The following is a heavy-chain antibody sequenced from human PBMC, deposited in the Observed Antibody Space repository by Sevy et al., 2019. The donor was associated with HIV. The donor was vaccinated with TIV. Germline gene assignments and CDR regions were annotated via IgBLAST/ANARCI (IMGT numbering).Heavy chain of an antibody. V-gene: IGHV3-43D*04. CDR3: VKDARAWIAVAQFAY. CDR2: ISWDGDNT. J-gene: IGHJ4*02. Sequence: GGSLRLSCAASGFTFDDYVMHWVRQAPGKGLEWVSFISWDGDNTNYADSVKGRFTISRDNSKNSLYLQMNSLRPEDTAFYYSVKDARAWIAVAQFAYWGQGTLVTVSS. D-gene: IGHD6-19*01. CDR1: GFTFDDYV.